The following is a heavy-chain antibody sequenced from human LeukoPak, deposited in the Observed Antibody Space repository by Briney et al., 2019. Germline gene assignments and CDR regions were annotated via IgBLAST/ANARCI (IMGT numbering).Heavy chain of an antibody. CDR2: VKPKSGDS. V-gene: IGHV1-2*06. D-gene: IGHD2-8*01. Sequence: ASVKVSCKASGYTFTNYHMHWVRQAPGQGLEWLGLVKPKSGDSDFVQKFRGRVTVTTDVSTTTIHMELSNLRSDDTAVYYCARDRGVPGPGNALNIWGQGTMVTVSS. CDR1: GYTFTNYH. CDR3: ARDRGVPGPGNALNI. J-gene: IGHJ3*02.